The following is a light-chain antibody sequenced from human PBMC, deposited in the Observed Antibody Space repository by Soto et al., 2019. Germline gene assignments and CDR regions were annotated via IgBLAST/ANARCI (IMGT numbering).Light chain of an antibody. V-gene: IGLV2-8*01. Sequence: QSALTQPPSASGSPGQSVTISCTGTSSTVGGHDYVSWYQQHPGKAPTLMIYEVSKRPSGVPDRFSGSKSGNTASLNVSGLQAEDEADYYCSSYAGSNNRVIFGGGTKLTVL. CDR1: SSTVGGHDY. J-gene: IGLJ2*01. CDR2: EVS. CDR3: SSYAGSNNRVI.